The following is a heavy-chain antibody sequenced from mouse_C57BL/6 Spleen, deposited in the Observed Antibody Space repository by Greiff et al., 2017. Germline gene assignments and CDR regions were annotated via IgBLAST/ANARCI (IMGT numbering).Heavy chain of an antibody. CDR2: IRLKSDNYAT. D-gene: IGHD2-2*01. Sequence: EVKLMESGGGLVQPGGSMKLSCVASGFTFSNYWMNWVRQSPEKGLEWVAQIRLKSDNYATHYAESVKGRFTISRDDSKSSVYLQMNNLRAEDTGIYYCTEGQFYGYDKVWFAYWGQGTLVTVSA. CDR1: GFTFSNYW. J-gene: IGHJ3*01. V-gene: IGHV6-3*01. CDR3: TEGQFYGYDKVWFAY.